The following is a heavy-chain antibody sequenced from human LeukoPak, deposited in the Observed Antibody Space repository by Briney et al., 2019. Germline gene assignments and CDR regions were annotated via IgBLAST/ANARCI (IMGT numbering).Heavy chain of an antibody. Sequence: ASVKVSCKASGGTFSSYAISWVRQAPGQGLEWMGGIIPIFGAANYAQKFQGRVTITADESTSTAYMELSSLRSDDTAVYYCARFSNTYFDYWGQGTLVTVSS. CDR2: IIPIFGAA. CDR1: GGTFSSYA. CDR3: ARFSNTYFDY. V-gene: IGHV1-69*13. J-gene: IGHJ4*02. D-gene: IGHD2/OR15-2a*01.